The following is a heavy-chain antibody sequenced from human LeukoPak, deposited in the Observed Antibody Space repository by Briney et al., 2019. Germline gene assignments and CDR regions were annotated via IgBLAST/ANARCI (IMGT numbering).Heavy chain of an antibody. CDR3: AKARGSGSYTDYYYYMDV. V-gene: IGHV3-53*01. CDR2: IYSGGST. D-gene: IGHD3-10*01. J-gene: IGHJ6*03. CDR1: GFTVSSNY. Sequence: GGSLRLSCAASGFTVSSNYMSWVRQAPGKGLEWVSVIYSGGSTYYADSVKGRFTISRDNSKNTLYLQMNSLRAEDTAVYYCAKARGSGSYTDYYYYMDVWGKGTTVTVSS.